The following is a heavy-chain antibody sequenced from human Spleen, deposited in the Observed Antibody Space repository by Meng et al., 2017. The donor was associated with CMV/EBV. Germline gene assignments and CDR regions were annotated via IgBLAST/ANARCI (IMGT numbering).Heavy chain of an antibody. D-gene: IGHD3-10*01. CDR2: IYPGDSDT. CDR1: GYSFTSYW. CDR3: VRLQRRCCGADV. J-gene: IGHJ6*02. V-gene: IGHV5-51*01. Sequence: GESLKISCKGSGYSFTSYWIAWVRQMPGKGLEWMGNIYPGDSDTRYSPSFQGQVTFSADKSISTAYLKWSSLKASDTAMYYCVRLQRRCCGADVWGQGTTVTVSS.